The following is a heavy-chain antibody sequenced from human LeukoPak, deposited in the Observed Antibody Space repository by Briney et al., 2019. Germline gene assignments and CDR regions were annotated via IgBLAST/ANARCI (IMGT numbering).Heavy chain of an antibody. CDR1: GFTFSSYG. Sequence: PGGSLRLSCAASGFTFSSYGMHWVRQAPGKGLEWVAFIRYDGSDKYYADSVKGRFTISRDNSMNTLYLQMNSLRAEDTAVYYCAREYYGDYYFDYWGQGTLVTVSS. D-gene: IGHD4-17*01. CDR2: IRYDGSDK. CDR3: AREYYGDYYFDY. V-gene: IGHV3-30*02. J-gene: IGHJ4*02.